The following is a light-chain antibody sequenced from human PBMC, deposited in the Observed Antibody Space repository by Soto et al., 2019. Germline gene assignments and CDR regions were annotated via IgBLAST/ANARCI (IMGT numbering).Light chain of an antibody. J-gene: IGLJ1*01. Sequence: QSVLTQPASVSGSPGQSIAISCTGTSSDVGGYDYVSRYQQHPDKAPKLIIYEVTKRPSGVSNRFSGSKSGNTASLTISGLQPDDEADYYCSSHTSGDTRVFGSGTKLTVL. CDR1: SSDVGGYDY. V-gene: IGLV2-14*01. CDR2: EVT. CDR3: SSHTSGDTRV.